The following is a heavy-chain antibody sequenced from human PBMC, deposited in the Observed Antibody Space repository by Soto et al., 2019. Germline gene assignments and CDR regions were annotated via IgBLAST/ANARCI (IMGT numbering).Heavy chain of an antibody. D-gene: IGHD5-12*01. V-gene: IGHV3-23*01. CDR2: ISGSGGST. CDR1: GFTFSSYA. CDR3: AEESRFTGYVRALDI. Sequence: GGSLRLSCAASGFTFSSYAMSWVRQAPGKGLEWVSAISGSGGSTYYADSVKGRFTISRDKSKNTLYLQMNSLRAEDTAVYYCAEESRFTGYVRALDIWGQGTMVTVSS. J-gene: IGHJ3*02.